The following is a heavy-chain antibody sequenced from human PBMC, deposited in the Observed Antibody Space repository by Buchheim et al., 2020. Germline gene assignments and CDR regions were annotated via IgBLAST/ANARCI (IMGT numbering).Heavy chain of an antibody. D-gene: IGHD6-19*01. CDR3: ARVSGWYLDY. CDR2: INSGGGTK. Sequence: EVQLVESGGGLVQPGGSLRLSCAASGFTFSSYEMNWVRQAPGKGLEWVSYINSGGGTKFYADFVKGRFTISRDNAKNSLYLQMNSLRAEDTAVYYCARVSGWYLDYWGQGTL. CDR1: GFTFSSYE. J-gene: IGHJ4*02. V-gene: IGHV3-48*03.